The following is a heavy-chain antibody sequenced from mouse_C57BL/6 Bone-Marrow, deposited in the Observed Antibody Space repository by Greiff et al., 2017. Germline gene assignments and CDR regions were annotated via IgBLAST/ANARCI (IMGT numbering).Heavy chain of an antibody. CDR3: RREGPSTTVARRNFEY. Sequence: VQLQQSGPELVKPGASVKISCKASGYTFTSYGISWVKQRTGQGLEWIGEIYPRSGNTYYNEKFKGKATLTADKSSSTAYMERRSLTSEDSAVYYCRREGPSTTVARRNFEYWGEGTTLTVAS. J-gene: IGHJ2*01. D-gene: IGHD1-1*01. V-gene: IGHV1-81*01. CDR1: GYTFTSYG. CDR2: IYPRSGNT.